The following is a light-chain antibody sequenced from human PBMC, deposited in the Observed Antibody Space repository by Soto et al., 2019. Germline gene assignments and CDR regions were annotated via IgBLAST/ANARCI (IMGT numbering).Light chain of an antibody. CDR1: QSVTNSF. V-gene: IGKV3-20*01. Sequence: ENVLTQSPGTLSLSPGERATLSCRATQSVTNSFFAWYQQKPGQAPRLLIYGISSRATDIPDRFSGSGSGTDFTLTISRLEPEDFVVYYCQQYSTLPHTFGQGTKVEVK. J-gene: IGKJ2*01. CDR3: QQYSTLPHT. CDR2: GIS.